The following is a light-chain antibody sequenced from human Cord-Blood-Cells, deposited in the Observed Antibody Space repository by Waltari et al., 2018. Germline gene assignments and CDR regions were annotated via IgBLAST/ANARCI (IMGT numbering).Light chain of an antibody. CDR2: EVS. CDR3: SSYTSSSTLV. V-gene: IGLV2-14*01. CDR1: SSDVGGYNY. Sequence: QSALTQPASVSGSPGQSITISCTGTSSDVGGYNYVSWYQQHPGKAPKLMIYEVSNGPAGVSSRFSGSKSGNTASRTISGLQAEDEADYYCSSYTSSSTLVCGTGTKVTVL. J-gene: IGLJ1*01.